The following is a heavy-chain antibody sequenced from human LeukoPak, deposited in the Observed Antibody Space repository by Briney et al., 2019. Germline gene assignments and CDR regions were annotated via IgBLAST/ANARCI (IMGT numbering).Heavy chain of an antibody. CDR2: SRSKGHRYST. CDR3: ARGSYCSGGVCPAPFDS. Sequence: QPGGSLRLSCAASGFIFSDYYMDWVRQVPGKGLEWIGRSRSKGHRYSTEYAASVRGRFTVSRDESRNLLFLQMTSLKSEDTAIYYCARGSYCSGGVCPAPFDSWVQGSLVTVAS. CDR1: GFIFSDYY. V-gene: IGHV3-72*01. D-gene: IGHD2-8*02. J-gene: IGHJ4*02.